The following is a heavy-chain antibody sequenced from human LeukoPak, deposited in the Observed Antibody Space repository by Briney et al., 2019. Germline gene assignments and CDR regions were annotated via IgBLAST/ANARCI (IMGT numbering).Heavy chain of an antibody. CDR3: AKVRDTRDWYKDAFDV. CDR2: ITGTGGRT. J-gene: IGHJ3*01. D-gene: IGHD6-19*01. V-gene: IGHV3-23*01. CDR1: GFTFTSYA. Sequence: GGSLRLSCAASGFTFTSYAMSWVRQAPGKGLEWVSAITGTGGRTYYAASVQGRFTVSGDNSKNTLYLQMSSLTAEDTAMYYCAKVRDTRDWYKDAFDVWGQGTRVTVSS.